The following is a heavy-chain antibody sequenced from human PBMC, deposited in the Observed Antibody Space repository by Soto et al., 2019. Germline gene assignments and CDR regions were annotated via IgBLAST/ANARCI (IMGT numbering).Heavy chain of an antibody. CDR1: GFTFSSYA. D-gene: IGHD3-9*01. V-gene: IGHV3-23*01. J-gene: IGHJ6*02. CDR2: IRVVGGSQ. CDR3: AKAKPSNFDWLLYAGVEYYYYGMDV. Sequence: GGSLRLSCAASGFTFSSYAMSWFPQPPGKGLEGVSAIRVVGGSQYYADSVKGRFTISRDNSKNTLYLQMNSLRAEDTAVYYCAKAKPSNFDWLLYAGVEYYYYGMDVWGQGTTVTVSS.